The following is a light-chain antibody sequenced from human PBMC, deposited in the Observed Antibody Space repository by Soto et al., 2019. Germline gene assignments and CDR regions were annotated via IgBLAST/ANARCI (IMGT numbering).Light chain of an antibody. J-gene: IGKJ4*01. CDR3: QTSNSAPLT. CDR1: LPISNC. V-gene: IGKV1-27*01. CDR2: PAS. Sequence: IQMTQSPSSLSASVGDRVTITCRSRLPISNCLAWYHQKPGKIPNLLIYPASTLQAGVPSRCSGSGSGTDFNLPISSLQPEDVAAYYCQTSNSAPLTFGGGTKLEIQ.